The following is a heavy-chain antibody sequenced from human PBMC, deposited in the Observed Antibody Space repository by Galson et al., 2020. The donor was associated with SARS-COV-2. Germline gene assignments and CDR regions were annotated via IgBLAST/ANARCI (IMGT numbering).Heavy chain of an antibody. V-gene: IGHV4-31*03. D-gene: IGHD6-13*01. CDR1: GGSISNDGYY. Sequence: ETSETLSLTCTVSGGSISNDGYYWGWIRQLPGEGLEWLAYIYFTGSAYYNPSLKSRVTISVDTSKNQFSLRLSSVTAADTAVYYCARDNRVAAIKRVAVDIWGQGTMVTVSS. CDR3: ARDNRVAAIKRVAVDI. CDR2: IYFTGSA. J-gene: IGHJ3*02.